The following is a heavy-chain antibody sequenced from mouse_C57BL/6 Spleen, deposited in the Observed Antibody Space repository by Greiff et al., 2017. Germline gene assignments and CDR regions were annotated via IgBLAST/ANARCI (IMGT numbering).Heavy chain of an antibody. D-gene: IGHD1-1*01. CDR1: GYTFTSYW. V-gene: IGHV1-61*01. CDR3: ASPYGSSYGSFDV. Sequence: QVQLQQPGAELVRPGSSVKLSCKASGYTFTSYWMDWVKQRPGQGLEWIGNIYPSDSETHYNQKFKDKATLTVDKSSSTAYMQLSNLTSEDSAVYYCASPYGSSYGSFDVWGTGTTVTVSS. CDR2: IYPSDSET. J-gene: IGHJ1*03.